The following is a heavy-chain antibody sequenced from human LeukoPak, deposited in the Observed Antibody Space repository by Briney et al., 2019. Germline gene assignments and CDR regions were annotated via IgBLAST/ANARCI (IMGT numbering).Heavy chain of an antibody. Sequence: GGSLRLSCAASGFTFSSYSMNWVRQAPGKGLEWVSSISSSSSYIYYADSVKGRFTISRDNAKNSLYLQMNSLRAEDTAVYYCARDIVDSSSWYYFDYWGQGTLVTVSS. J-gene: IGHJ4*02. CDR3: ARDIVDSSSWYYFDY. V-gene: IGHV3-21*01. CDR2: ISSSSSYI. D-gene: IGHD6-13*01. CDR1: GFTFSSYS.